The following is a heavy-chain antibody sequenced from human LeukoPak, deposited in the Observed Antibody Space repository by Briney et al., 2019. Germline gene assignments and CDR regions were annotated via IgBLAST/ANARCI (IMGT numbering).Heavy chain of an antibody. J-gene: IGHJ5*01. CDR2: ITTSTGNP. D-gene: IGHD2-21*02. Sequence: ASVKVSCKASGYTFTNYAINWMRQAPGQGLEWMGWITTSTGNPTYAQGFTGRFVFSSDTSVSTAYLQISSLRAEDTAVYYCARDPYAPPSRDLQRFDSWGQGTLVTVSS. V-gene: IGHV7-4-1*02. CDR1: GYTFTNYA. CDR3: ARDPYAPPSRDLQRFDS.